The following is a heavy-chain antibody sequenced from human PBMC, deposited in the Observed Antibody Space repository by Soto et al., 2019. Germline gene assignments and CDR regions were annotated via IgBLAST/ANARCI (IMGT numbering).Heavy chain of an antibody. Sequence: SETLSLTCTVSGGSISSGGYYWSWIRQHPGKGLEWIGYIYYSGSTYYNPSLKSRVTISVDTSKNQFSLKLSSVTAADTAVYYCTRDNLDGCYDILTGYFPANFDLWGRGTLVTVSS. CDR3: TRDNLDGCYDILTGYFPANFDL. J-gene: IGHJ2*01. V-gene: IGHV4-31*03. D-gene: IGHD3-9*01. CDR2: IYYSGST. CDR1: GGSISSGGYY.